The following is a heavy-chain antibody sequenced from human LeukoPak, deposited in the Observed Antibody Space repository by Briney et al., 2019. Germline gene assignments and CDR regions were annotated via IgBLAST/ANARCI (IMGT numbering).Heavy chain of an antibody. CDR3: ARKYCSSTSCLFDY. CDR2: ISSSGTLI. Sequence: GGSLRLSCEASGFXFSSYEINWVRQAPGKGLEWLSYISSSGTLIYNADSVKGRFTISRDNARNSLYLQMNSLRAGDTAVYYCARKYCSSTSCLFDYWGQGTLVTVSS. V-gene: IGHV3-48*03. D-gene: IGHD2-2*01. CDR1: GFXFSSYE. J-gene: IGHJ4*02.